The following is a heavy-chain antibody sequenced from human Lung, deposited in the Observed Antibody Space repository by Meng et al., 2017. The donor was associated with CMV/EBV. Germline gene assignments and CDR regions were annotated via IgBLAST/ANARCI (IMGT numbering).Heavy chain of an antibody. D-gene: IGHD3-16*01. J-gene: IGHJ4*02. CDR2: IRHDASNK. Sequence: GESXKISCAASGFAFDTYGMHWVRQAPGKRLEWVAFIRHDASNKFYGDSVRGRFTISRDNSKNTLYLQMNSLRAEETAMYYCAKDQLLFGGPNAYFDDWGQGTXVTVSS. CDR3: AKDQLLFGGPNAYFDD. CDR1: GFAFDTYG. V-gene: IGHV3-30*02.